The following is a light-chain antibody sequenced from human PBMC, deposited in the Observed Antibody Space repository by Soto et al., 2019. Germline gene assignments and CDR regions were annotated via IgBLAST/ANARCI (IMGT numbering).Light chain of an antibody. Sequence: QPVVTQPPSASGTPGQIVAISCSGSSSNIGSNTVTWYQQLPGTAPKLLIYSTSQRSSGVPGRFSGSKSGASASLSISGLQSEDEADYYCAAWDDRLDVYVFGTGTKLTVL. CDR2: STS. J-gene: IGLJ1*01. CDR1: SSNIGSNT. V-gene: IGLV1-44*01. CDR3: AAWDDRLDVYV.